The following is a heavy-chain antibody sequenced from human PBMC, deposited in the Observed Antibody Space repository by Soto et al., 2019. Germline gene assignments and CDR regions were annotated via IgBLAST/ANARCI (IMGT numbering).Heavy chain of an antibody. Sequence: GGSLRLSCAASGFTFSNAWMTWVRQAPGKGLEWIRHIKSKTDAGTTDYAAPVKGRFTISRDDSKNTLYLQVNSLKTDDTAVYFCTTVQWGLPHAFDIWGQGTMVTVSS. CDR3: TTVQWGLPHAFDI. D-gene: IGHD1-26*01. CDR2: IKSKTDAGTT. CDR1: GFTFSNAW. J-gene: IGHJ3*02. V-gene: IGHV3-15*01.